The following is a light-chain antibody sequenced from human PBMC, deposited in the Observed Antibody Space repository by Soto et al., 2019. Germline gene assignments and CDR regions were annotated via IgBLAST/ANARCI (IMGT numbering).Light chain of an antibody. V-gene: IGLV2-14*01. J-gene: IGLJ1*01. CDR3: SSYTNTNTRV. CDR2: EVS. Sequence: QSALTQPASVSGSPGQSITISCTGTSSDVGAYNYVSWYQQHPGKAPRLIIYEVSNRPSGVSNHFSGPKSGNTASLTISGLQAEDEADYYCSSYTNTNTRVFGTGTKLTVL. CDR1: SSDVGAYNY.